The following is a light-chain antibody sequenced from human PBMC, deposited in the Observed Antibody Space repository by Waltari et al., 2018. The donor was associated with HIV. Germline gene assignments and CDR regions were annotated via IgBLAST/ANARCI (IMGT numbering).Light chain of an antibody. CDR1: SSDVGSYNL. J-gene: IGLJ3*02. V-gene: IGLV2-23*02. CDR2: EVN. Sequence: QSALTQPASVSGSPGQSITISCTGTSSDVGSYNLVSWYQPPPGKAPKLMIYEVNKRPSGVSNRFSGSKSGNTASLTISGLQAEDEADYYCCSYAGSSSFWVFGGGTKLTVL. CDR3: CSYAGSSSFWV.